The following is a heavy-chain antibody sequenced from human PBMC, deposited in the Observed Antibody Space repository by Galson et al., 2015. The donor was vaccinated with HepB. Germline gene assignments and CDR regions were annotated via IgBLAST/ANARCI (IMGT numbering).Heavy chain of an antibody. CDR3: TTDLSGSYSDDY. Sequence: LRLSCAASGFTFSNAWMNWVRRAPGKGLEWVGRIKSKPDGGTTDYAAPVKDRFTISRDDSKNTLYLQMNSLKTEDTAVYYCTTDLSGSYSDDYWGQGTLVTVSS. D-gene: IGHD1-26*01. CDR2: IKSKPDGGTT. J-gene: IGHJ4*02. V-gene: IGHV3-15*07. CDR1: GFTFSNAW.